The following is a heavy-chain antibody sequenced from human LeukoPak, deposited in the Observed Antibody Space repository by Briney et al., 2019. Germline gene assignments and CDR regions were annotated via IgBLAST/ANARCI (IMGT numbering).Heavy chain of an antibody. V-gene: IGHV3-7*01. J-gene: IGHJ4*02. CDR2: IKEDGSET. D-gene: IGHD3-3*01. Sequence: GGSLRLSCAASGFNFSYSWMSWVRQAPGKGLEWVANIKEDGSETYYADSVMGRFTISRDNAENSLFLQMTSLRGEDTAVYFCARRTTIFPRRYFFDYWGQGTLVTVSS. CDR3: ARRTTIFPRRYFFDY. CDR1: GFNFSYSW.